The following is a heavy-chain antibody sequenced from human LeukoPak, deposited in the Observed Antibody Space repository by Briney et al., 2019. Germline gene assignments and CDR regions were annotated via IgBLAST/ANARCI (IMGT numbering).Heavy chain of an antibody. CDR3: AKRDPHGGNSVF. D-gene: IGHD4-23*01. CDR2: VSTDGNII. CDR1: GFTFSSYW. Sequence: PGGSLRLSCAASGFTFSSYWMHWVRQAPGKGLVWVSRVSTDGNIISYADSVKGRFTISRDNAKNTVYLQMNSLRAEDTAVYYCAKRDPHGGNSVFWGQGTLVTVSS. J-gene: IGHJ4*02. V-gene: IGHV3-74*01.